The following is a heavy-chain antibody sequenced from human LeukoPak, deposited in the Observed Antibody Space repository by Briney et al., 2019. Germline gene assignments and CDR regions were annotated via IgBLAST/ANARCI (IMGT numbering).Heavy chain of an antibody. CDR3: AARSTTVSGFDP. J-gene: IGHJ5*02. D-gene: IGHD1/OR15-1a*01. CDR1: GFTFTSST. Sequence: SVKVSCKASGFTFTSSTMQWVRQARGQRLEWIGWIVVGSANTNYAQKFQERVTITRAMSTSTAYMELSSLRSEDTAVYYCAARSTTVSGFDPWGQGTLVTVSS. CDR2: IVVGSANT. V-gene: IGHV1-58*02.